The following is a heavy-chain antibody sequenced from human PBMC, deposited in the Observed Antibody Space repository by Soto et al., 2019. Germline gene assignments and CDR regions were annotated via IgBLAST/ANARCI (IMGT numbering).Heavy chain of an antibody. D-gene: IGHD3-22*01. V-gene: IGHV1-18*01. CDR2: ISAYNGNT. CDR1: GYTFTSYG. Sequence: ASVKVSCKASGYTFTSYGISWVRQAPGQGLEWMGWISAYNGNTNYAQKLQGRVTMTTDTSTSTAYMELRSLRSDDTAVYYCARFHYYDSSGYYWKVDYWGQGTLVTVSS. J-gene: IGHJ4*02. CDR3: ARFHYYDSSGYYWKVDY.